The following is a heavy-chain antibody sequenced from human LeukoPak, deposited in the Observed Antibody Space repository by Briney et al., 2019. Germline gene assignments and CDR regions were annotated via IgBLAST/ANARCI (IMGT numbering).Heavy chain of an antibody. V-gene: IGHV4-39*02. CDR3: ARETYSDYSLFDY. J-gene: IGHJ4*02. CDR1: GGSISSVSYF. D-gene: IGHD4-11*01. CDR2: IYYSGST. Sequence: SETLSLTCTVSGGSISSVSYFWGLVRQPPGKGLEWIGSIYYSGSTFYNPSLKSRVTISVDTSKIQFSLRLTSVTAADTAVYYCARETYSDYSLFDYWGQGTLVTVSS.